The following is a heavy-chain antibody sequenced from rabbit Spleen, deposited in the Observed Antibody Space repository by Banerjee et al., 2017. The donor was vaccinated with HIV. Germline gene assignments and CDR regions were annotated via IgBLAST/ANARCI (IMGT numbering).Heavy chain of an antibody. J-gene: IGHJ4*01. CDR1: GFSFSSTYY. CDR3: ARDLVGVIGWNFYL. CDR2: IDTGSSDNT. Sequence: QSLEESGGDLVKPGASLTLTCTASGFSFSSTYYMCWVRQAPGKGLEWIACIDTGSSDNTYYANWAKGRFTISKTSSTTVTLQMTSLTAADTATYFCARDLVGVIGWNFYLWGQGTLVTVS. D-gene: IGHD1-1*01. V-gene: IGHV1S40*01.